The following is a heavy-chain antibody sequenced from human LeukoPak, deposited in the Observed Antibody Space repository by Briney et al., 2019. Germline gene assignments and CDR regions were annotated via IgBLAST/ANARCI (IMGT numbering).Heavy chain of an antibody. CDR1: GGSISSYY. V-gene: IGHV4-59*08. CDR2: IYYSGST. J-gene: IGHJ3*02. CDR3: ARQHIVVVTATRVAGAFDI. Sequence: PSQTLSLTCTVSGGSISSYYWSWIRQPPGKGLEWIGYIYYSGSTNYNPSLKSRATISVDTSKNQFSLKLSSVTAADTAVYYCARQHIVVVTATRVAGAFDIWGQGTMVTASS. D-gene: IGHD2-21*02.